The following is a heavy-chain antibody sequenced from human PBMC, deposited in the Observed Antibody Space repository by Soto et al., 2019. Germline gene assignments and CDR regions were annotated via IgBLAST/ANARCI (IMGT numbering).Heavy chain of an antibody. D-gene: IGHD6-13*01. CDR3: ARGYSSSRDLGY. J-gene: IGHJ4*02. V-gene: IGHV3-33*01. CDR2: IWYDRSNK. Sequence: QVQLVACGGGVGQPGTSLRLSCAASGFSFRIYDLQWDRQAPGKGLEWVAVIWYDRSNKYYAESVKGRIIIYRDNSKNTLYPQMNSLRADDTAVYYCARGYSSSRDLGYWGQGTLVTVSS. CDR1: GFSFRIYD.